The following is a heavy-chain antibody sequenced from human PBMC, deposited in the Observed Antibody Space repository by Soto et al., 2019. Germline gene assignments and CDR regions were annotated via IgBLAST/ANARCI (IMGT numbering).Heavy chain of an antibody. V-gene: IGHV4-39*01. Sequence: SETLSLTRSVSGASINNFAYYWGWIRQPPGKGLEWIGTVYYNENTYYNPSLKSRVAISVDTAKNQFSLNLRSVTAADTAIYFCARRERYYGSPGWFDPWGQGTLVTVSS. CDR1: GASINNFAYY. D-gene: IGHD3-10*01. CDR2: VYYNENT. J-gene: IGHJ5*01. CDR3: ARRERYYGSPGWFDP.